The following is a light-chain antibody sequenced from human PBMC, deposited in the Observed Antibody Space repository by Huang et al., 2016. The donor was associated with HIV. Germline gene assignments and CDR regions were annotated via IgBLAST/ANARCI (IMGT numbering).Light chain of an antibody. CDR1: QDISIW. Sequence: DIQMTQSPSSVSASEGETVTITCRASQDISIWLAWYQQKPREAPTLLIHSASILVSGVPSRFSGSGSGTNFSLTINGLRPDDFVTYYCLQADISPRSFGQGTRLDIQ. J-gene: IGKJ5*01. CDR2: SAS. CDR3: LQADISPRS. V-gene: IGKV1-12*01.